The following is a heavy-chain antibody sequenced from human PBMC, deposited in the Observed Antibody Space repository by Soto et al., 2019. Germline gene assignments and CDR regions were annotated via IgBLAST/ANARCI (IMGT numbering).Heavy chain of an antibody. J-gene: IGHJ4*02. Sequence: QVQLVQSGAEVKKPGSSVKVSCKASGGTFSRYAINWVRQAPGHGLEWMGGIVPLFGTANYAQKFQGRVTITADESTSTAHMELRSLRSDDTAVYYCARDYGHDCSGGNCYFYFWGQGTLVPVSS. CDR2: IVPLFGTA. CDR1: GGTFSRYA. D-gene: IGHD2-15*01. CDR3: ARDYGHDCSGGNCYFYF. V-gene: IGHV1-69*01.